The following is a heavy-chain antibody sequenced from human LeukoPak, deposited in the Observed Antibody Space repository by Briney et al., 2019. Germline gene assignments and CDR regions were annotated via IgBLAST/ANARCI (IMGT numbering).Heavy chain of an antibody. J-gene: IGHJ1*01. D-gene: IGHD3-22*01. Sequence: SETLSLTCAVYGGSFSGYYWSWIRQPPGKGLEWSGEINHSGSTNYNPSLKSRVTISVDTSKNQFPLKLSSVTAADTAVYYCARGRGYYYDSSGYPRPFQHWGQGTLVTVSS. V-gene: IGHV4-34*01. CDR1: GGSFSGYY. CDR3: ARGRGYYYDSSGYPRPFQH. CDR2: INHSGST.